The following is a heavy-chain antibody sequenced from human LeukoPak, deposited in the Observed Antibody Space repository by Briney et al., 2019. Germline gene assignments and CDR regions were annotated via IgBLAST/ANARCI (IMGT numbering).Heavy chain of an antibody. D-gene: IGHD2-21*01. CDR1: GGSISSSSYY. V-gene: IGHV4-39*07. CDR2: IYYSGST. CDR3: AKKLFQGWGFYFDY. Sequence: NTSETLSLTCTVSGGSISSSSYYWGWIRQPPGKGLEWIGSIYYSGSTYYNPSLKSRVTISVDTSKNQFSLKLSSVTAADTAVYYCAKKLFQGWGFYFDYWGQGTLVTVSS. J-gene: IGHJ4*02.